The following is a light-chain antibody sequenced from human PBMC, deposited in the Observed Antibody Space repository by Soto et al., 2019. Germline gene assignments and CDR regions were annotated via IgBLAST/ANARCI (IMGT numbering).Light chain of an antibody. Sequence: ETVLTQNAGNLSCSAGERATLFCRAGQSVSSSHLAWYQQKPGQAPRLLISGASNRVTDVPDRFSGSGSGTDFTLSFSSLETEDFAMYYCPHYDGSPLTFGGGTKVDIK. J-gene: IGKJ4*01. CDR3: PHYDGSPLT. CDR1: QSVSSSH. V-gene: IGKV3-20*01. CDR2: GAS.